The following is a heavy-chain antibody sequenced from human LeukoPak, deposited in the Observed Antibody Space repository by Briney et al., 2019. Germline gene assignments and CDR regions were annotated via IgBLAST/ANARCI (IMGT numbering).Heavy chain of an antibody. J-gene: IGHJ6*02. Sequence: GGSLRLSCAASGFTFSSYAMHWVRQAPGKGLEWVAVISYDGSNKYYADSVKGRFTISRDNSKNTLYLQMNSLRAEDTAVYCCARASHQWELRLYGMDVWGQGTTVTVSS. D-gene: IGHD1-26*01. CDR1: GFTFSSYA. CDR3: ARASHQWELRLYGMDV. CDR2: ISYDGSNK. V-gene: IGHV3-30-3*01.